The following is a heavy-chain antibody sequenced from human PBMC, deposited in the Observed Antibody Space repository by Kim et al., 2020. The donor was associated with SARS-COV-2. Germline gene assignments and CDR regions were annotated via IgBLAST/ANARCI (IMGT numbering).Heavy chain of an antibody. CDR2: IRSKPNNYAT. V-gene: IGHV3-73*01. Sequence: GGSLRLSCAASGFTFSASAMHWVRQASGKGLEWVGRIRSKPNNYATSYAASVTGRFTISRDDSTNTVYLQMDSLKTDDTAVYFCPRHSGKHGDRGFDNWGQGTLVTVSS. CDR1: GFTFSASA. CDR3: PRHSGKHGDRGFDN. J-gene: IGHJ4*02. D-gene: IGHD4-17*01.